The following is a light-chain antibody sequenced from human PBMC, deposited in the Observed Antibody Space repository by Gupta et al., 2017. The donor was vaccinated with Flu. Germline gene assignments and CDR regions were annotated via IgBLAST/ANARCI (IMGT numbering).Light chain of an antibody. J-gene: IGKJ2*01. CDR3: HQYKTSPYT. V-gene: IGKV3-20*01. Sequence: QSPGTLSVSPGGSVTLSCRAGESVGRNFLVWYQQKPGQAPRVLIYGTSNRAPGIPDRFSGGGSGTDFTLTINRLEPEDCALYYCHQYKTSPYTFGQGTKLEIK. CDR1: ESVGRNF. CDR2: GTS.